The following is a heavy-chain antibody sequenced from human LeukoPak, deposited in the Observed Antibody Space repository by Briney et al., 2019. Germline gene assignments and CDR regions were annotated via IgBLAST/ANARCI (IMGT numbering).Heavy chain of an antibody. V-gene: IGHV3-7*01. CDR3: MVASIDY. D-gene: IGHD2-8*01. CDR1: GFSSSSYW. CDR2: IKQDGSEK. J-gene: IGHJ4*02. Sequence: QPGGSLRLSCAASGFSSSSYWMTWVRQAPGKGLEWVANIKQDGSEKNYVDSVKGRFTFSRDNAKKLLYPQMNSLRVEDTAVYYCMVASIDYWGQGTLVTVSS.